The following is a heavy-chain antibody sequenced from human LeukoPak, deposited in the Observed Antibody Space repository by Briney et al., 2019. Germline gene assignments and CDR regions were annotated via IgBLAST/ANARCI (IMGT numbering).Heavy chain of an antibody. CDR2: IYYSGST. J-gene: IGHJ4*02. D-gene: IGHD6-6*01. Sequence: SETLSLTCTVSGGSISSYYWSWIRQPPGKGLEWIGYIYYSGSTYYNPSLKSRVTISVDTSKNQFSLKLSSVTAADTAVYYCARDSSSSGVDYWGQGTLVTVSS. CDR1: GGSISSYY. V-gene: IGHV4-59*12. CDR3: ARDSSSSGVDY.